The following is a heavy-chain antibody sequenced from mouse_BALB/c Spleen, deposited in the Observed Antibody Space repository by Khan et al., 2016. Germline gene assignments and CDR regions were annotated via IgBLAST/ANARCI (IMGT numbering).Heavy chain of an antibody. CDR2: IDPANGNT. V-gene: IGHV14-3*02. Sequence: VQLQQSGAELVKPGASVKLSCTASGFNIKDTYMHWVKQRPEQGLEWIGRIDPANGNTKYDPKFQGKATITADTSSNTAYLQLSSLTSEDTAVYYCASGDPYYPMDYWGQVTSVTVSS. D-gene: IGHD3-3*01. CDR3: ASGDPYYPMDY. CDR1: GFNIKDTY. J-gene: IGHJ4*01.